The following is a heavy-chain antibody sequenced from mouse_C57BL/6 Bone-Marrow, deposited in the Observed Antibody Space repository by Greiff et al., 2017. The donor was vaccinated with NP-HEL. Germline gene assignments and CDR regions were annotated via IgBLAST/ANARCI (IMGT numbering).Heavy chain of an antibody. J-gene: IGHJ1*03. V-gene: IGHV5-4*03. Sequence: DVKLQESGGGLVKPGGSLKLSCAASGFTFSSYAMSWVRQTPEKRLEWVATISDGGSYTYYPDNVKGRFTISRDNAKNNLYLQMSHLKSEDTAMYYCARGVHYGSSYGWYFDVWGTGTTVTVSS. D-gene: IGHD1-1*01. CDR3: ARGVHYGSSYGWYFDV. CDR1: GFTFSSYA. CDR2: ISDGGSYT.